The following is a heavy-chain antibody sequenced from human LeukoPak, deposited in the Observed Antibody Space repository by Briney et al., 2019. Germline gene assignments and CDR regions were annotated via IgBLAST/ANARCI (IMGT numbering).Heavy chain of an antibody. V-gene: IGHV1-69*13. Sequence: SVKVSCKASGGTFSSYAISWVRQAPGQGLEWMGGIIPIFGTANYAQKFQGRVTITADESTSTAYMELSSLRSEDTAVYYCARAWTFQYQLLSGYYYYYMDVWGKGTTVTVSS. D-gene: IGHD2-2*01. J-gene: IGHJ6*03. CDR2: IIPIFGTA. CDR3: ARAWTFQYQLLSGYYYYYMDV. CDR1: GGTFSSYA.